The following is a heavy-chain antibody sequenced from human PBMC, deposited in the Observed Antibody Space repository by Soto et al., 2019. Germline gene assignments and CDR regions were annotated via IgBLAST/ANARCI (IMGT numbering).Heavy chain of an antibody. V-gene: IGHV4-59*01. D-gene: IGHD2-21*02. Sequence: SETLSLTCTVSGASISGYYWSWIRQPPGKGLEWIGYMYNTGSPVYNPSFKSRVTISVDTSKNQFSLKLNSVTAADTAVYYCARDLWGYCGTDCYPLDVWGQGTTVTVSS. CDR2: MYNTGSP. CDR3: ARDLWGYCGTDCYPLDV. J-gene: IGHJ6*02. CDR1: GASISGYY.